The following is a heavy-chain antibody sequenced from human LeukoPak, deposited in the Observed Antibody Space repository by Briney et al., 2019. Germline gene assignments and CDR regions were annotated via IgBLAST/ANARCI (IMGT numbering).Heavy chain of an antibody. J-gene: IGHJ3*02. V-gene: IGHV3-21*01. CDR2: ISGSGDDT. CDR3: ARDEGSGVVTNDAFDI. D-gene: IGHD3-3*01. CDR1: GFTYSDYA. Sequence: GGSLRLSCAASGFTYSDYAMSWVRQAPGKGLEWVSAISGSGDDTYYADSVKGRFTISRDNAKKSLYLQMKRLRAEDTAVYYCARDEGSGVVTNDAFDIWGQGTMVTVSS.